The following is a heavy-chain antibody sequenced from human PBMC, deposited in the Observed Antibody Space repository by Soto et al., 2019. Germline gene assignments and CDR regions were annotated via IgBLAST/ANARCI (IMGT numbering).Heavy chain of an antibody. CDR1: GFTFSSYA. CDR2: ISGSGGST. Sequence: GSLRLSCAASGFTFSSYAMSWVRQAPGKGLEWVSAISGSGGSTYYADSVKGRFTISRDNSKNTLYLQMNSLRAEETAVYYCAKVPRRTYCSGGSCYHNWFDPWGQGTLVTVSS. D-gene: IGHD2-15*01. CDR3: AKVPRRTYCSGGSCYHNWFDP. V-gene: IGHV3-23*01. J-gene: IGHJ5*02.